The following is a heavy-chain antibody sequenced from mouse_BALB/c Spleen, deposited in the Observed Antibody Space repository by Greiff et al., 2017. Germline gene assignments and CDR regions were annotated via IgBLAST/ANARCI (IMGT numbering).Heavy chain of an antibody. Sequence: EVQLQQSGPGLVKPSQSLSLTCSVTGYSITSGYYWNWIRQFPGNKLEWMGYISYDGSTNYNPSLKNRISITRDTSKNQFFMKLNSLTTEDTATFYCARGYNYDGFAYWGQGTLVTVSA. CDR3: ARGYNYDGFAY. D-gene: IGHD2-12*01. CDR2: ISYDGST. CDR1: GYSITSGYY. J-gene: IGHJ3*01. V-gene: IGHV3-6*02.